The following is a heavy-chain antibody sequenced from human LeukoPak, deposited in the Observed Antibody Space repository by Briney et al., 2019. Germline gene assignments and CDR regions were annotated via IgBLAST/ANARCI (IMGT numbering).Heavy chain of an antibody. CDR1: GFTFDDYA. CDR2: ISWNSGSI. D-gene: IGHD6-19*01. CDR3: AKDRYSSGWSPDY. J-gene: IGHJ4*02. V-gene: IGHV3-9*03. Sequence: GGSLRLSCAASGFTFDDYAMHWVRQAPGKGLEWVSGISWNSGSIGYAGSVKGRFTISRDNAKNSLYLQMNSLRAEDMALYYCAKDRYSSGWSPDYWGQGTLVTVSS.